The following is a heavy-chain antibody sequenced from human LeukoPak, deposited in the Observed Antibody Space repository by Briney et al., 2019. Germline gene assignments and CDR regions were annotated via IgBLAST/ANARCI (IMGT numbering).Heavy chain of an antibody. CDR1: GFTFSVYG. D-gene: IGHD1-26*01. CDR3: AGDPTSSWETAFDI. CDR2: ISSSSSYI. V-gene: IGHV3-21*01. Sequence: GGSLRLSCAASGFTFSVYGVNWVRQAPGKGLEWVSSISSSSSYIYYADSVRGRFTISRDDAKNSLYLQMSSLRAEDTAVYYCAGDPTSSWETAFDIWGQGTMVTVSS. J-gene: IGHJ3*02.